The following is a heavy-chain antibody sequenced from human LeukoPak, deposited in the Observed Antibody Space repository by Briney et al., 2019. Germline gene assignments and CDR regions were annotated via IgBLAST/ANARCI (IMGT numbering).Heavy chain of an antibody. CDR1: GGSMRSHY. J-gene: IGHJ3*02. CDR3: ARLINNANSGDADTFDM. CDR2: IDYSGST. D-gene: IGHD4-17*01. Sequence: NPSETLSLTCTVSGGSMRSHYWSWIRQTPVKGLEWIGYIDYSGSTRYNPSLQSRVTISVDTSKNQFSLKLTSVTARDTAVYYCARLINNANSGDADTFDMWGQGTVVTVFS. V-gene: IGHV4-59*08.